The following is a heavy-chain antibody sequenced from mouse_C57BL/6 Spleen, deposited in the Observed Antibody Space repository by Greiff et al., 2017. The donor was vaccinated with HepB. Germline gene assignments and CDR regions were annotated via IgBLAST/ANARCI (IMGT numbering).Heavy chain of an antibody. D-gene: IGHD2-4*01. CDR3: ARLDDYDGGYYFDY. V-gene: IGHV1-42*01. Sequence: EVKLLESGPELVKPGASVKISCKASGYSFTGYYMNWVKQSPEKSLEWIGEINPSTGGTTYNQKFKAKATLTVDKSSSTAYMQLKSLTSEDSAVYYCARLDDYDGGYYFDYWGQGTTLTVSS. J-gene: IGHJ2*01. CDR2: INPSTGGT. CDR1: GYSFTGYY.